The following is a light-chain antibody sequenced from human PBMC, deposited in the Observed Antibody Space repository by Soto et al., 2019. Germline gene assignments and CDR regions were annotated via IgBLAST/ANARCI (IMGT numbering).Light chain of an antibody. CDR1: QSISSW. CDR3: QQYSSYWT. Sequence: DIQMTQSPSTLSASVGDRVTITCRASQSISSWLAWYQQKPGKAPNLLIYDASSLTSGLPSRFSGSGSGTEFTLTSSSLQPDDFATYYCQQYSSYWTFGQGTKVEIK. CDR2: DAS. V-gene: IGKV1-5*01. J-gene: IGKJ1*01.